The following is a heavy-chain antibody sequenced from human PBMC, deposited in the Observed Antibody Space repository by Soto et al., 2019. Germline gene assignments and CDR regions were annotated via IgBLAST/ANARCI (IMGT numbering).Heavy chain of an antibody. CDR1: GVSFSGYY. D-gene: IGHD2-15*01. J-gene: IGHJ4*02. Sequence: PSETLSLTCAVYGVSFSGYYRSWIRQPPGKGLEWIGEINNSGSTNSNPSLKSRVTISVDTSKNQFSLKLSSVTAADTAVYYCARLASGDRPSPVVVVAVGRPKYYFDYWGQGTLVTVSS. CDR3: ARLASGDRPSPVVVVAVGRPKYYFDY. CDR2: INNSGST. V-gene: IGHV4-34*01.